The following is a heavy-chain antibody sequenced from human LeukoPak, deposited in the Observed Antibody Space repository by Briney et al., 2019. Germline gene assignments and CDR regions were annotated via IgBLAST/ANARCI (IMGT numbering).Heavy chain of an antibody. J-gene: IGHJ6*03. CDR2: IYYSGST. V-gene: IGHV4-59*01. D-gene: IGHD6-19*01. CDR1: GGSISSYY. CDR3: ARRWGPYSSGHPGGGLYYYYYMDV. Sequence: SETLSLTCTVSGGSISSYYWSWIRQPPGKVLEWIGYIYYSGSTNYNPSLKSRVTISVDTSKNQFSLKLSSVTAADTAVYYCARRWGPYSSGHPGGGLYYYYYMDVWGKGTTVTVSS.